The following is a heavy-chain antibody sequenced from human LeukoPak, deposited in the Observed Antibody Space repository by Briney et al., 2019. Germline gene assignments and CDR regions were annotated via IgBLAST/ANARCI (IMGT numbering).Heavy chain of an antibody. CDR1: GGSISSYY. D-gene: IGHD3-9*01. CDR3: ARDGPLTGYYMGIDAFDI. CDR2: IYYSGST. J-gene: IGHJ3*02. Sequence: PSETLSLTCTVSGGSISSYYWSWIRQPPGKGLEWTGYIYYSGSTNYNPSLKSRVTISVDTSKNQSSLKLSSVTAADTAVYYCARDGPLTGYYMGIDAFDIWGQGTMVTVSS. V-gene: IGHV4-59*12.